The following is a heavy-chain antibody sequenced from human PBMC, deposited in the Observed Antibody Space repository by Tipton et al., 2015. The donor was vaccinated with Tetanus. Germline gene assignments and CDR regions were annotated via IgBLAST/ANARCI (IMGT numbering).Heavy chain of an antibody. Sequence: SLRLSCAASGFALRTYSMNWVRQAPGKGLEWVASTGEDARDKYYVDSVKGRFATSRDDAKNSLYLQMSSLRDEDTAVYYCASSTVTRWGPGTLVTVSS. D-gene: IGHD4-17*01. CDR2: TGEDARDK. J-gene: IGHJ4*02. CDR3: ASSTVTR. V-gene: IGHV3-7*01. CDR1: GFALRTYS.